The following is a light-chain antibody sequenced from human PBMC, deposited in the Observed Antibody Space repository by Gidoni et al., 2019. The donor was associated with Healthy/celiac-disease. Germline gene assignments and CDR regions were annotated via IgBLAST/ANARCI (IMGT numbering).Light chain of an antibody. CDR3: QQYDNIPRT. J-gene: IGKJ4*01. CDR1: QDISNY. V-gene: IGKV1-33*01. CDR2: DAS. Sequence: DIQMTQSPSSLSASVGDRATITCQASQDISNYLNWYQQKPGKAPKLLIYDASNLETGVPSRFSGSGSGTDFTFTISSLQPEDIATYYCQQYDNIPRTFGGGTKVEIK.